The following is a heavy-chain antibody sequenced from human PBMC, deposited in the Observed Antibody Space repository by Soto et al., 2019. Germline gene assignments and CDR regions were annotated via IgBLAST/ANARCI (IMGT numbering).Heavy chain of an antibody. D-gene: IGHD2-2*01. CDR1: GYTFTGHG. V-gene: IGHV1-18*04. Sequence: ASVKVSCKTSGYTFTGHGISWVRQAPGQGLEWMGWISAYNGNTNYAQKLQGRVTMTTDTPTSTAYMELRSLRSDDTAVYYCARTYCSSARCYSDYWGQGTLVTVSS. CDR2: ISAYNGNT. CDR3: ARTYCSSARCYSDY. J-gene: IGHJ4*02.